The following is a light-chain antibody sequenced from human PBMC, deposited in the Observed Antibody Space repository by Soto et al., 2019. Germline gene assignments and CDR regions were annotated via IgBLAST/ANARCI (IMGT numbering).Light chain of an antibody. CDR3: QQYTKWPPWT. J-gene: IGKJ1*01. Sequence: EIVMTQSPATLSVSPGERATLSCRASQSVSRDLAWYQQKPGQAPRLIIYGASTSAAGIPARFSGSGSGTELTLTISSLQSEVFAVYYCQQYTKWPPWTLGRGTKVEFK. CDR2: GAS. CDR1: QSVSRD. V-gene: IGKV3-15*01.